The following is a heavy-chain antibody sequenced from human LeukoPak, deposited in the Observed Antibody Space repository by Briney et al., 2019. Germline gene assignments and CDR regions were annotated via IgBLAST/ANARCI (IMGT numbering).Heavy chain of an antibody. CDR1: GYTFTSHY. J-gene: IGHJ4*02. V-gene: IGHV1-46*01. Sequence: ASVKVSCKASGYTFTSHYMHWLRQAPGQGLEWMGIIIPSGDSPTYAQKFQGRVTMTRDMSTSTVYMELSSLRSEDTAFYYCARDTGGSSWYYFDYWGQGTLVTVSS. D-gene: IGHD6-13*01. CDR2: IIPSGDSP. CDR3: ARDTGGSSWYYFDY.